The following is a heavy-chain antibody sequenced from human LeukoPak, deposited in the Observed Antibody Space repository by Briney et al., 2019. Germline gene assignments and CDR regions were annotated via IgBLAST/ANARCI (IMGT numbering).Heavy chain of an antibody. CDR2: INPSGGST. D-gene: IGHD2-2*01. CDR3: ARDAGWLTRSTRHSDNWFDP. V-gene: IGHV1-46*01. CDR1: GYTFTNYY. J-gene: IGHJ5*02. Sequence: ASVKVSCKASGYTFTNYYIHWVRQAPGQGLEWMGIINPSGGSTSYAQKFQGRVTMTRDTSTSTVYMELSSLRSEDTAVYYCARDAGWLTRSTRHSDNWFDPWGQGTLVTVSS.